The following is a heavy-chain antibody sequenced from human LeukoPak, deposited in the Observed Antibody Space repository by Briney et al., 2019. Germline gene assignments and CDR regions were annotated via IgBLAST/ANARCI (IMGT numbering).Heavy chain of an antibody. D-gene: IGHD6-19*01. CDR1: GGSISSGGYY. J-gene: IGHJ4*02. Sequence: PSETLSLTCTVSGGSISSGGYYWSWIRQPPGKGLEWIGYIYHSGSTYYNPSLKSRVTISVDTSKNQFSLKLSSVTAADTAVYYCARASDSAWYGDYWGQGTLVTVSS. V-gene: IGHV4-30-2*01. CDR2: IYHSGST. CDR3: ARASDSAWYGDY.